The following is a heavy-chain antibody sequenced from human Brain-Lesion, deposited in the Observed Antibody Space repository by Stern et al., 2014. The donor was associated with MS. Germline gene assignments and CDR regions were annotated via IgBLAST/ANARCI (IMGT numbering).Heavy chain of an antibody. J-gene: IGHJ6*02. CDR1: GGSISSGGYY. CDR3: ARGRVVPGFQYYATDV. CDR2: IFNSGST. D-gene: IGHD2-2*01. Sequence: QVQLQESGPGLVKPSQTLSLSCTVSGGSISSGGYYWSWIRQPAGKGLEWIGRIFNSGSTSYNPSLKSRVNISIDTSKNPFSLRLNSMTAADTAVYYCARGRVVPGFQYYATDVWGQGTTVIVSS. V-gene: IGHV4-61*02.